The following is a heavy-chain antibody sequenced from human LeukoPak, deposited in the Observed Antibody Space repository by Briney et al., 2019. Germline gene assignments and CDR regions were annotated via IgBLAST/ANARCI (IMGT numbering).Heavy chain of an antibody. J-gene: IGHJ3*02. CDR3: ATAKFVGAPPPYAFDI. CDR2: INPSGGIT. Sequence: ASVKVSCKASGYTFTSYYMHWVRQAPGQGLEWLGIINPSGGITTYAQKFQGRVTVTMDTSTSTVYMELSSLRSEDTAVYYCATAKFVGAPPPYAFDIWGQGTMVTVSS. V-gene: IGHV1-46*01. CDR1: GYTFTSYY. D-gene: IGHD1-26*01.